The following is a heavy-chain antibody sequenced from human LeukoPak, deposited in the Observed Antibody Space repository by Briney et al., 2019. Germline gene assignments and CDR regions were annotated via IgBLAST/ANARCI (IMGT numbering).Heavy chain of an antibody. V-gene: IGHV3-21*01. CDR1: GFTFSSYS. CDR2: INILSNYI. J-gene: IGHJ4*02. D-gene: IGHD6-13*01. Sequence: PGGSLRLSCAASGFTFSSYSMNWVRQAPGKGLEWVSSINILSNYIYYADSVKGRFTISRDNAKNSLYLQMNSLRAEDTAVYYCASRLTYSSSWADYWGQGTLVTVSS. CDR3: ASRLTYSSSWADY.